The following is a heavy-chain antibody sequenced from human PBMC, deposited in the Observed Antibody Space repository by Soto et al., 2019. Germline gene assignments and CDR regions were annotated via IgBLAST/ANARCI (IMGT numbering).Heavy chain of an antibody. J-gene: IGHJ4*02. Sequence: GGSLRLSCAASGFPFSSYSMNWVRQAPGKGLEWVSSISSSSSYIYYADSVKGRFTISRDNAKNSLYLKMNSLRAEDTAVYYCARGAKGDIVVVPAASWGQGTLVTVSS. D-gene: IGHD2-2*01. CDR2: ISSSSSYI. V-gene: IGHV3-21*01. CDR1: GFPFSSYS. CDR3: ARGAKGDIVVVPAAS.